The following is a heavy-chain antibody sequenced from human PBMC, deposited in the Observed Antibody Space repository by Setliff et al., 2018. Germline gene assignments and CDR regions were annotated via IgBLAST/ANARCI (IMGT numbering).Heavy chain of an antibody. Sequence: GASVKVSCKASGFTLTSYPIHWVRQAPGQRLEWMGWINPDNGNRKYSQRFQGRVTITRDTSASTVFLELSTLRSEDTAVYYCTRDFLGATASFDIWGQGTMVTVSS. CDR1: GFTLTSYP. V-gene: IGHV1-3*01. J-gene: IGHJ3*02. D-gene: IGHD3-3*01. CDR3: TRDFLGATASFDI. CDR2: INPDNGNR.